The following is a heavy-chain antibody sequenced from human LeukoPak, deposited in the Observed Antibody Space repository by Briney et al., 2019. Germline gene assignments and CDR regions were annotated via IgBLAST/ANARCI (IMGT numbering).Heavy chain of an antibody. V-gene: IGHV4-59*05. Sequence: SETLSLTCTVSGDSIRSYYWNWIRQPPGKGLEWIGSIYYSGSTYYNPSLKSRVTISVDTSKNQFSLKLSSVTAADTAVYYCGYCSGGSCRRGYYFDYWGQGTLVTVSS. D-gene: IGHD2-15*01. J-gene: IGHJ4*02. CDR3: GYCSGGSCRRGYYFDY. CDR1: GDSIRSYY. CDR2: IYYSGST.